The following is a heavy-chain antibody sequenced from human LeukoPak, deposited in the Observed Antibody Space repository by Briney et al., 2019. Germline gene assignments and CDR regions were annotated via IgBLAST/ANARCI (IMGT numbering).Heavy chain of an antibody. D-gene: IGHD3-3*01. CDR2: IYPGDSDT. CDR3: ARHASYDFWSGDLDY. Sequence: GESLKISCKGSGYSFTSYWIGWVRKMPGKGLEWVGIIYPGDSDTRYSPSFQGQVTISADKSISTAYLQWSSLKASDTAMYYSARHASYDFWSGDLDYWGQGTLVTVSS. V-gene: IGHV5-51*01. CDR1: GYSFTSYW. J-gene: IGHJ4*02.